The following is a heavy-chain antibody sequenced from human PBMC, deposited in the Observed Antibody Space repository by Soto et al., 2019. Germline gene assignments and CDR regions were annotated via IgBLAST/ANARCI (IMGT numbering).Heavy chain of an antibody. CDR1: GFTFSSYG. J-gene: IGHJ4*02. D-gene: IGHD3-9*01. CDR2: IWYDGSNK. CDR3: ARVYPARYYDILTGHPLFDY. Sequence: GGSLRLSCAASGFTFSSYGMHWVRQAPGKGLEWVAVIWYDGSNKYYADSVKGRFTISRDNSKNTLYLQMNSLRAEDTAVYYCARVYPARYYDILTGHPLFDYWGQGTLVTVS. V-gene: IGHV3-33*01.